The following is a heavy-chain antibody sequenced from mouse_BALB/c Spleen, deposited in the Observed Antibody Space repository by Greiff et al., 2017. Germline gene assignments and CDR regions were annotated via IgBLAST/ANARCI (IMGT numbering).Heavy chain of an antibody. CDR2: ISSGGSYT. Sequence: EVQVVESGGGLVKPGGSLKLSCAASGFTFSSYAMSWVRQSPEKRLEWVAEISSGGSYTYYPDTVTGRFTISRDNAKNTLYLEMSSLRSEDTAMYYCARDHYYYGSSDYAMDYWGQGTSVTVSS. J-gene: IGHJ4*01. CDR3: ARDHYYYGSSDYAMDY. V-gene: IGHV5-9-4*01. CDR1: GFTFSSYA. D-gene: IGHD1-1*01.